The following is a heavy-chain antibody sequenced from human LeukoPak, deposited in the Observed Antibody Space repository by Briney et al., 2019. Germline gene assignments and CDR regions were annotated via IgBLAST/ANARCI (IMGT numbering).Heavy chain of an antibody. J-gene: IGHJ4*02. CDR1: GGSFSGYY. Sequence: SETLSLTCAVYGGSFSGYYWSWIRQPPGKGLEWIGEINHSGSTNYNPSLKSRVTISVDTSKNQFSLKLSSVTAADTAVYYCARAPRYDSAALDYWGQGTLVTVSS. CDR2: INHSGST. D-gene: IGHD3-16*01. V-gene: IGHV4-34*01. CDR3: ARAPRYDSAALDY.